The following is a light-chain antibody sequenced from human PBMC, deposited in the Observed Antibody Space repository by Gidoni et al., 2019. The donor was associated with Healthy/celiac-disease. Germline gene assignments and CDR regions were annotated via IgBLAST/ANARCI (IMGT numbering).Light chain of an antibody. V-gene: IGKV1-39*01. CDR2: AAS. Sequence: DVHMTQSPSSLSASVGDRVTITCRASQSISSYLNWYQQKPGKAPKLLIYAASSLQSGVPSRFSGSGSGTDFTLTISSLQPEDFAPYYCQQSYSTPRTFGQGTKVEIK. CDR3: QQSYSTPRT. CDR1: QSISSY. J-gene: IGKJ1*01.